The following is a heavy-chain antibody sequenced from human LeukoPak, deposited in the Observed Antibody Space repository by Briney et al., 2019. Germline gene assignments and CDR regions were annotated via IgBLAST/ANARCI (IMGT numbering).Heavy chain of an antibody. CDR1: GFTFDDYA. Sequence: ETGGSLRLSCAASGFTFDDYAMHWVRQAPGKGLEWVSGISWNSGSLGYADSVKGRFTISRDNAKNSLYLQMNSLRAEDTAVYYCARAYYHDGVDPIQDWGRGTLVTVSS. CDR3: ARAYYHDGVDPIQD. D-gene: IGHD3-22*01. CDR2: ISWNSGSL. V-gene: IGHV3-9*01. J-gene: IGHJ4*02.